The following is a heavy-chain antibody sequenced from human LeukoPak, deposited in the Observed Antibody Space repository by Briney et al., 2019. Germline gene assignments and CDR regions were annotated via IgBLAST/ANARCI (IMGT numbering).Heavy chain of an antibody. CDR1: GYTFTSYY. V-gene: IGHV1-46*01. CDR2: INLSGGST. Sequence: ASVKVSCKASGYTFTSYYMHWVRQAPGQGLEWMGIINLSGGSTSYAQKFQDRVTMTKDTSTSTVYMELSSLRSEDTAVYYCARGGRHDFWSGRASNWFDPWGQGTLVTVSS. J-gene: IGHJ5*02. CDR3: ARGGRHDFWSGRASNWFDP. D-gene: IGHD3-3*01.